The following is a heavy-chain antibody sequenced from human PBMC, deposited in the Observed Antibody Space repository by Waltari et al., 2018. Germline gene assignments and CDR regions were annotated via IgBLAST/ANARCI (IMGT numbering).Heavy chain of an antibody. CDR1: NVTLTESY. D-gene: IGHD3-22*01. CDR2: ISHEGDT. CDR3: ARGGTFPGYYYYMDI. Sequence: QAPIQQWGTGPLKASETLSPTRAAYNVTLTESYWSWVRQAPGKGLERIGEISHEGDTKYKSSLRNRLTLSVDTSTKQFSLTLRSVIAADTATYYCARGGTFPGYYYYMDIWGKGTPVTVSS. J-gene: IGHJ6*03. V-gene: IGHV4-34*01.